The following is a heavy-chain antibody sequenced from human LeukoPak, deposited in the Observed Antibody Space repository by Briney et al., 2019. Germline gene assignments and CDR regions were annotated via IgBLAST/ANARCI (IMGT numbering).Heavy chain of an antibody. CDR1: GFTFEDYG. Sequence: GGSLRPSXAASGFTFEDYGMSWVRQAPGKGLEWVSGINWNGGSTGYADSVKGRFTISRDNAKNSLYLQMNSLRAEDTALYYCARALSIAVAGPYYYYMDVWGKGTTVTVSS. V-gene: IGHV3-20*04. CDR3: ARALSIAVAGPYYYYMDV. D-gene: IGHD6-19*01. CDR2: INWNGGST. J-gene: IGHJ6*03.